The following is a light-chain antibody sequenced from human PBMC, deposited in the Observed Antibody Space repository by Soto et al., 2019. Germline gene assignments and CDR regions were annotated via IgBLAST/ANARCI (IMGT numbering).Light chain of an antibody. CDR2: GAS. CDR3: QQYGGSPWT. CDR1: QSVAESN. J-gene: IGKJ1*01. Sequence: EIVLTQSPGTLSLSSGEGATLSCRASQSVAESNLAWYQHKPGQPPRLLINGASSRATGIPDRFSGSGYGTDFTLTINRLEPEDFAVYYCQQYGGSPWTFGQGTKVDIK. V-gene: IGKV3-20*01.